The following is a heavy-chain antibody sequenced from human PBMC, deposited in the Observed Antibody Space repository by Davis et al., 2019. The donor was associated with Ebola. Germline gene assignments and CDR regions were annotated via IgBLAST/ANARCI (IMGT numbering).Heavy chain of an antibody. Sequence: MPSETLSLTCAVYGGSFSGYYWSWIRQPPGKGLEWIGEINHSGSTNYNPSLKSRVTISVDTSKNQFPLKLSSVTAADTAVYYCARLRRGRGYCSGGSCYSLSGDWYFDLWGRGTLVTVSS. V-gene: IGHV4-34*01. D-gene: IGHD2-15*01. CDR1: GGSFSGYY. CDR3: ARLRRGRGYCSGGSCYSLSGDWYFDL. J-gene: IGHJ2*01. CDR2: INHSGST.